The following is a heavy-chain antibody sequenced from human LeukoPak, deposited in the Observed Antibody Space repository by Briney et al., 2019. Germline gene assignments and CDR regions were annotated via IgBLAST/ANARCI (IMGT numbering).Heavy chain of an antibody. V-gene: IGHV6-1*01. CDR2: TYYRSKWYF. J-gene: IGHJ4*02. CDR3: ARAGGTFDN. CDR1: GDSVSSMRAS. D-gene: IGHD1-1*01. Sequence: SQTLSLTCAISGDSVSSMRASCNWIRQSPSRGLEWLGRTYYRSKWYFEYAVSVKSRISINPDTSQNQFSLQLSSLTIEDTAVYYCARAGGTFDNWGQGTLVTVSS.